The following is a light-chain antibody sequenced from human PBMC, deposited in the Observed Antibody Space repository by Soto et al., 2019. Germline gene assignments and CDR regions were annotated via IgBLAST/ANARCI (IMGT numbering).Light chain of an antibody. CDR2: LTS. Sequence: EIVLTQSPGTLSLAPGGRATLSCRASQTVNSRLAWYQHKPGQAPRLVIYLTSNRATGIPARFSGSGSGTDFTLTISSLEPEDFAVYYCHQRQSWPRTFGQGTKADIK. CDR1: QTVNSR. V-gene: IGKV3-11*01. J-gene: IGKJ1*01. CDR3: HQRQSWPRT.